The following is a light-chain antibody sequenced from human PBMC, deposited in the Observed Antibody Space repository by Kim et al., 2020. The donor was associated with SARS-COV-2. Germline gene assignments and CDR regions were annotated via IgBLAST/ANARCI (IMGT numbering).Light chain of an antibody. J-gene: IGLJ3*02. CDR2: DVS. Sequence: GQSITISGTGTRSDVGGYNYVSWYQQHPGKAPKRMIYDVSNRPSGVSNRFSGSKSGNTTSLTISGLQAEDEADYDCSSYTSSSTLVFGGGTQLTVL. CDR3: SSYTSSSTLV. V-gene: IGLV2-14*03. CDR1: RSDVGGYNY.